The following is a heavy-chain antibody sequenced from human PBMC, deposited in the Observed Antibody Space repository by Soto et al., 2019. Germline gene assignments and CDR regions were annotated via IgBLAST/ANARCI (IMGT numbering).Heavy chain of an antibody. Sequence: GGSLRLSCAASGFTFSSYAMSWVRQAPGKGLEWVSAISGSGGSTYYADSVKGRFTISRDNSKNTLYLQMNSLRAEDTAVYYCAKGDCGGDCRNEEYFQHWGQGTLVTVSS. CDR2: ISGSGGST. J-gene: IGHJ1*01. D-gene: IGHD2-21*02. CDR1: GFTFSSYA. V-gene: IGHV3-23*01. CDR3: AKGDCGGDCRNEEYFQH.